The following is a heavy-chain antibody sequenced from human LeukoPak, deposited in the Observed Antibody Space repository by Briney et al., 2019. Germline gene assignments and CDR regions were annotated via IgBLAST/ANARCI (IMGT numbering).Heavy chain of an antibody. V-gene: IGHV1-18*01. CDR3: ARDREQGPLALRGLDY. CDR2: ISAYNGNT. D-gene: IGHD3-10*01. CDR1: GYTFTSYG. J-gene: IGHJ4*02. Sequence: ASVKVSCKASGYTFTSYGTSWVRQAPGQGLEWMGWISAYNGNTNYAQKLQGRVTMTRDTSISTAYMELSRLRSDDTAVYYCARDREQGPLALRGLDYWGQGTLVTVSS.